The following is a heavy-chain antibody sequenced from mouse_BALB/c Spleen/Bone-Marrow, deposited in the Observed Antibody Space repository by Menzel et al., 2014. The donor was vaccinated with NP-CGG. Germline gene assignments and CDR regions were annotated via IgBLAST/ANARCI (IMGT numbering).Heavy chain of an antibody. CDR1: GYTFTDYV. D-gene: IGHD1-1*01. Sequence: QVQLKESGPELVKPGASVKMSCKASGYTFTDYVISWVKQRTGQGLEWIGEIYPGSGSTYYNEKFKGKATLTADKSSNTAYMQLSSLTSEDSVVYFCARDYYGSSGAMDCWGQGTSVTVSS. J-gene: IGHJ4*01. CDR3: ARDYYGSSGAMDC. V-gene: IGHV1-77*01. CDR2: IYPGSGST.